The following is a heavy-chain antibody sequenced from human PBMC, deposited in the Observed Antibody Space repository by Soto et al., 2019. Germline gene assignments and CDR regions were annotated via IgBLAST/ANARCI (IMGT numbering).Heavy chain of an antibody. CDR2: ISSSGTTI. CDR1: GFTFSDYY. J-gene: IGHJ4*02. V-gene: IGHV3-11*01. D-gene: IGHD2-8*01. CDR3: ASGAYMYFLDY. Sequence: GGSLRLSCAVSGFTFSDYYMSWIRQTPGKGLEWISYISSSGTTIYYADSVKGRFTVSRDNAKNSLYLQVNSLRAEDTAVYYCASGAYMYFLDYWGQGILVTVSS.